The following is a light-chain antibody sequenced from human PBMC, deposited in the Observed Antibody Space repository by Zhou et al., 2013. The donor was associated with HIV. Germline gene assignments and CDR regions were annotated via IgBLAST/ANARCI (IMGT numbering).Light chain of an antibody. J-gene: IGKJ5*01. CDR3: QQLKSYPIT. CDR1: QGINNY. V-gene: IGKV1-9*01. CDR2: TAS. Sequence: DIQLTQSPSFLSASVGDRVTITCRASQGINNYLTWFQQKPGKAPKVLIYTASTLQSGVPLRFSGSGSGTEFTLTISNLQPEDFATYYCQQLKSYPITFGQGHDW.